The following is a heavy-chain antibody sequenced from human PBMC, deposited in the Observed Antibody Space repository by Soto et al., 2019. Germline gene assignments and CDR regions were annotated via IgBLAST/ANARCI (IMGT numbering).Heavy chain of an antibody. CDR2: IYYSGST. CDR1: GGSISSSSYY. V-gene: IGHV4-39*01. J-gene: IGHJ4*02. D-gene: IGHD3-10*01. CDR3: ASISNYYGTGSPRYYFDY. Sequence: QLQLQESGPGLVKPSETLSLACTVSGGSISSSSYYWGWVRQPPGKGLEWIGCIYYSGSTYYNPPLTSGDTVSVDPSKNQFSLKLSSVTAADTAVYYCASISNYYGTGSPRYYFDYWGQGTLVTVSS.